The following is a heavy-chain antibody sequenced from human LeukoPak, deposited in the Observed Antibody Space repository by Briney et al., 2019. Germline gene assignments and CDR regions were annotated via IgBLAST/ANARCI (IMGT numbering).Heavy chain of an antibody. J-gene: IGHJ6*03. D-gene: IGHD5-24*01. CDR1: GFTFSSYG. CDR3: AKAGGRDGYNLGNYYYYYYMDV. V-gene: IGHV3-30*18. Sequence: GGSLRLSCAASGFTFSSYGMHCVRQAPGTGLEWVAVISYDGSNKYYADSVKGRFTISRDNSKNTLYLQMNSLRAEDTAVYYCAKAGGRDGYNLGNYYYYYYMDVWGKGTTVTVSS. CDR2: ISYDGSNK.